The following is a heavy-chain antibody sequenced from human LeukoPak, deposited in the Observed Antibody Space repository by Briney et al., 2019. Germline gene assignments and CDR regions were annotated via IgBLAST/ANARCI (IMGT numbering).Heavy chain of an antibody. CDR2: INANNVDT. Sequence: ASVKVSCKASGYTFTTYGISWVRQSPGQGLEWMGWINANNVDTHYAQKLQGRITMTTDTSTSTVYMELRSLRSDDTAVYYCTRDFVLLTSYDVFENWGQGTLVTVSS. V-gene: IGHV1-18*01. J-gene: IGHJ4*02. CDR3: TRDFVLLTSYDVFEN. D-gene: IGHD3-3*01. CDR1: GYTFTTYG.